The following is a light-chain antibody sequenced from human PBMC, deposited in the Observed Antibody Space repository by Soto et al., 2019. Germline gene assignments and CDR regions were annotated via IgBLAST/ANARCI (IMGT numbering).Light chain of an antibody. CDR1: QSVSSY. V-gene: IGKV3-20*01. J-gene: IGKJ1*01. Sequence: EVVLTQSPVTLSLSPGEGATLSCRASQSVSSYLAWYQQKPGQAPRLLIYDASNRATGIPARFSGSGSGTDFTLTISRLEPEDFAVYYCQQYGSSPRTFGQGTKVDI. CDR3: QQYGSSPRT. CDR2: DAS.